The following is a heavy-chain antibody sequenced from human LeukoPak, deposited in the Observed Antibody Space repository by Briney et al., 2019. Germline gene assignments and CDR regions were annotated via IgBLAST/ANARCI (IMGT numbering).Heavy chain of an antibody. CDR1: GGSFSGYY. V-gene: IGHV4-34*01. D-gene: IGHD6-19*01. CDR3: ARGRQWLVRTSYDY. J-gene: IGHJ4*02. Sequence: PSETLSLTCDVYGGSFSGYYWSWIRQPPGKGLEWIGEINHSGSTNYNPSLKSRVTISVDTSKNQFSLKLSSVTAADTAVYYCARGRQWLVRTSYDYWGQGTLVTVSS. CDR2: INHSGST.